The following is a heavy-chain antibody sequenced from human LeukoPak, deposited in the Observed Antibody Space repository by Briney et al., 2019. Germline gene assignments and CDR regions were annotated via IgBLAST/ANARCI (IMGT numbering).Heavy chain of an antibody. CDR1: GFTFSSYG. CDR3: ARATKRRCSGGSCYPGYFDY. J-gene: IGHJ4*02. Sequence: GGSLRLSCAASGFTFSSYGMHWVRQAPGKGLEWVAVIWYDGSNKYYADSVKGRFTISRDNSKNTLYLQMNSLRAEDTAVYYCARATKRRCSGGSCYPGYFDYWGQGTLVTVSS. D-gene: IGHD2-15*01. CDR2: IWYDGSNK. V-gene: IGHV3-33*01.